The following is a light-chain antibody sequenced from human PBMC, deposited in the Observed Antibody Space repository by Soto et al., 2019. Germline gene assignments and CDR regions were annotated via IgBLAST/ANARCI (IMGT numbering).Light chain of an antibody. CDR2: EVT. CDR1: SSDVGGYNY. Sequence: QSVLTQPASVSGSPGQSITISCTGTSSDVGGYNYVCWYKQHPGKAPQLMICEVTKRTSGVSDRFSGSKSGNTASLTISGLQAEDEADYYCSSYTSSSTLYVFGTGTKGTVL. V-gene: IGLV2-14*01. J-gene: IGLJ1*01. CDR3: SSYTSSSTLYV.